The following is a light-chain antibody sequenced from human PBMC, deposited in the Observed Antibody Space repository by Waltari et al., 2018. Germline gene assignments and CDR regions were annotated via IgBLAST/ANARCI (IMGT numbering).Light chain of an antibody. CDR1: SSDVGGYNY. CDR2: EVS. J-gene: IGLJ3*02. V-gene: IGLV2-14*01. CDR3: SSYTSSSTWV. Sequence: QSALTQPASVSGSPGQSITISCTGTSSDVGGYNYVPWYQQHPGKAPNLMIYEVSNRPSGVSNRFSGSKSGNTASLTISWLQAEDEADYYCSSYTSSSTWVFGGGTKLTVL.